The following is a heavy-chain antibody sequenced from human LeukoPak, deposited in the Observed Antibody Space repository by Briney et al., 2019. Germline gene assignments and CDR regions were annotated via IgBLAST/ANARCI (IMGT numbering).Heavy chain of an antibody. CDR2: SYPGDSDT. V-gene: IGHV5-51*01. CDR3: ASGGYGTFDS. J-gene: IGHJ4*02. CDR1: GSTFINYW. D-gene: IGHD5-12*01. Sequence: RESLQISCQVSGSTFINYWIGWVRQAPAKGLAWMGISYPGDSDTRYIPSFHVQVIISADKSISTAYLQGNSLKASDTARYYCASGGYGTFDSWGQGTVVTVSA.